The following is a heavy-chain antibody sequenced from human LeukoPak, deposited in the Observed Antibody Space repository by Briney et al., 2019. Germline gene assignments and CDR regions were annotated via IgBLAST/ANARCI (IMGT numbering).Heavy chain of an antibody. D-gene: IGHD3-3*01. Sequence: SETLSLTCTVSGGSISSYYWSWIRQPPGKGLEWIGYIYYSGSTYYNPSLKSRVTISVDTSKNQFSLKLSSVTAADTAVYYCARVAAFWSGYYAGSFDYWGQGTLVTVSS. CDR3: ARVAAFWSGYYAGSFDY. J-gene: IGHJ4*02. V-gene: IGHV4-30-4*08. CDR1: GGSISSYY. CDR2: IYYSGST.